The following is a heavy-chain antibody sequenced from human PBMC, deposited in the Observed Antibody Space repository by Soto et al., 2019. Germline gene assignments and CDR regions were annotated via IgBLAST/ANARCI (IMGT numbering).Heavy chain of an antibody. V-gene: IGHV3-9*01. CDR1: GFTFDDYA. CDR3: AKDRGSGSYAANYYYYGMDV. D-gene: IGHD3-10*01. CDR2: INWNSGSI. J-gene: IGHJ6*02. Sequence: GGSLRLSCAASGFTFDDYAMHWVRQAPGKGLEWVSGINWNSGSIGYADSVKGRFTISRDNAKSSLYLQMNSLRAEDTALYYCAKDRGSGSYAANYYYYGMDVWGQGTTVTVSS.